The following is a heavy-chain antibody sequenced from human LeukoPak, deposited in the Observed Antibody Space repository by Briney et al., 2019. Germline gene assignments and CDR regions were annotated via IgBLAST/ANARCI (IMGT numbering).Heavy chain of an antibody. D-gene: IGHD1-20*01. Sequence: ASVKVSCKASGYTFTGYYMHWVRQAPGQGLEWMGWINPNSGGTNYAQKFQSRVTMTTDTSISTAYMELSRLRSDDTAVYYCARAKWITGTIFDYWGQGTLVTVSS. CDR3: ARAKWITGTIFDY. V-gene: IGHV1-2*02. CDR2: INPNSGGT. J-gene: IGHJ4*02. CDR1: GYTFTGYY.